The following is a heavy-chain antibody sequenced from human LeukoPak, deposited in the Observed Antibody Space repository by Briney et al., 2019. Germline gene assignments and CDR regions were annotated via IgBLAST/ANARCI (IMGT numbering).Heavy chain of an antibody. CDR1: GFTFSSYW. CDR3: AREHTPYGSGCTAAY. V-gene: IGHV3-74*01. D-gene: IGHD6-19*01. J-gene: IGHJ4*02. CDR2: INSDGSTT. Sequence: SGGSLRLSCVVSGFTFSSYWMHWVRQAPGKGLVWASRINSDGSTTTYADSVKGRFTISRDNAKNTLYLQMNSLRAEDTAVYYCAREHTPYGSGCTAAYWGQGTLVTVSS.